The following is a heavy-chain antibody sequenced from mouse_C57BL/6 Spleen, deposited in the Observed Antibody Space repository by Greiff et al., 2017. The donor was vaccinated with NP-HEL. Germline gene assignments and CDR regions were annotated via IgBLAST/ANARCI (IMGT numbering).Heavy chain of an antibody. CDR2: IYPGSGST. V-gene: IGHV1-55*01. J-gene: IGHJ2*01. Sequence: VQLQQPGAELVKPGASVKMSCKASGYTFTSYWITWVKQRPGQGLEWIGDIYPGSGSTNYNEKFKGKATLTVDTSSSTAYMQLSSLTSEDSAVYYCARNFYCDDGGQGTTLTVYS. CDR1: GYTFTSYW. CDR3: ARNFYCDD.